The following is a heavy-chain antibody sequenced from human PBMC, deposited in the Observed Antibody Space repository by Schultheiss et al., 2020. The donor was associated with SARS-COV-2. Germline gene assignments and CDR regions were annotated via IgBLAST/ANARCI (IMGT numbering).Heavy chain of an antibody. J-gene: IGHJ4*02. CDR1: GGSISSGGYY. D-gene: IGHD4-17*01. CDR3: ATYGDYAFDY. V-gene: IGHV4-31*03. Sequence: SETLSLTCTVSGGSISSGGYYWSWIRQHPGKGLEWIGYSYYSGTTYNPSLKSRVTISVDTSKNQFSLKLSSVTVADTAVYYCATYGDYAFDYWGQGTLVTVSS. CDR2: SYYSGTT.